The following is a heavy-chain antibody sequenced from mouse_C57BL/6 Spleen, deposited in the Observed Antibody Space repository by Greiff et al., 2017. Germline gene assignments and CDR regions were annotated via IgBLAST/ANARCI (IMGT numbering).Heavy chain of an antibody. J-gene: IGHJ2*01. CDR1: GFTFSDYG. CDR2: ISSGSSTI. V-gene: IGHV5-17*01. D-gene: IGHD1-1*01. CDR3: ARGVLRYAYYFDY. Sequence: EVKLQESGGGLVKPGGSLKLSCAASGFTFSDYGMHWVRQAPEKGLEWVAYISSGSSTIYYADTVKGRFTIARDNAKNTLFLQMTSLRSEDTALYYCARGVLRYAYYFDYWGQGTTLTVSS.